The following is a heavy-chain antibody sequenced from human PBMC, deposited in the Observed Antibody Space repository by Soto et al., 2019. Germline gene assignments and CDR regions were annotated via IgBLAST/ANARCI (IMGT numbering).Heavy chain of an antibody. CDR2: IIPIVGTA. Sequence: SVKVSCKASGGTFSSYAISWVRQAPGQGLEWMGGIIPIVGTANYAQKFQGRVTITADKSTSTAYMELSSLRSEDTAVYYCAREMSTYYYDSSGYHDDAFDIWGQGTMVTVSS. CDR3: AREMSTYYYDSSGYHDDAFDI. J-gene: IGHJ3*02. CDR1: GGTFSSYA. V-gene: IGHV1-69*06. D-gene: IGHD3-22*01.